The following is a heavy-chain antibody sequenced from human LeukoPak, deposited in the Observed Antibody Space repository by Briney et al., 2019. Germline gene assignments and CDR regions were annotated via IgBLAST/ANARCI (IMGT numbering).Heavy chain of an antibody. J-gene: IGHJ5*02. V-gene: IGHV1-69*06. D-gene: IGHD3-22*01. CDR2: IIPIFGTA. CDR1: GGTFSSYA. Sequence: GASVKVSCKASGGTFSSYAISWVRQAPGQGLEWMGGIIPIFGTANYAQKFQGRVTIIADKSTSTAYMELSSLRSEDTAVYYCARDRWDSSGYLGPWGQGTLVTVSS. CDR3: ARDRWDSSGYLGP.